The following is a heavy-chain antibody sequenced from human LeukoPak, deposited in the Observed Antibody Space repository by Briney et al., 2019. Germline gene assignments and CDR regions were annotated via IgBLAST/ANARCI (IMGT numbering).Heavy chain of an antibody. V-gene: IGHV3-23*01. CDR2: ISGSGGST. J-gene: IGHJ4*02. D-gene: IGHD6-19*01. Sequence: GGSLRLSCAAPGFTFSSYAMSWVRQTPGKVLEWVSAISGSGGSTYYADSVKGRFTISSDNSKNTLYMQMNSLRAEDTAIYYCVKRYSSGWDYWGQGTLVTVSS. CDR3: VKRYSSGWDY. CDR1: GFTFSSYA.